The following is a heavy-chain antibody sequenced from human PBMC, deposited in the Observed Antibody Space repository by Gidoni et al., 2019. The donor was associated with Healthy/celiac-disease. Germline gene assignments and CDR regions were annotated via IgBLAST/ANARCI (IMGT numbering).Heavy chain of an antibody. CDR3: GGYCSGGSCYRVAFDI. D-gene: IGHD2-15*01. CDR2: INHSGST. V-gene: IGHV4-34*01. J-gene: IGHJ3*02. Sequence: QVQLQQWGAGLLKPSETLSLTCAVYGGSFSGYYWSWIRQPPGKGLEWIGEINHSGSTNYNPSLKSRVTISVDTSKNQFSLKLSSVTAADTAVYYCGGYCSGGSCYRVAFDIWGQGTMVTVSS. CDR1: GGSFSGYY.